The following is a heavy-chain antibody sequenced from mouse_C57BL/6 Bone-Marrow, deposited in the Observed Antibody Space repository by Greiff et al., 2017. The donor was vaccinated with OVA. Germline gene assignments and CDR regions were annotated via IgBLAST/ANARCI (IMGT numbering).Heavy chain of an antibody. CDR3: TGPGNYDYAMDY. Sequence: VQLQQSGAELVRPGASVTLSCKASGYTFTDYEMHWVKQTPVHGLEWIGAIDPETGGTAYNQKFKGKAILTADKSSSTAYMELRSLTSEDSAVYDCTGPGNYDYAMDYWGQGTSVTVSS. CDR2: IDPETGGT. V-gene: IGHV1-15*01. D-gene: IGHD2-1*01. J-gene: IGHJ4*01. CDR1: GYTFTDYE.